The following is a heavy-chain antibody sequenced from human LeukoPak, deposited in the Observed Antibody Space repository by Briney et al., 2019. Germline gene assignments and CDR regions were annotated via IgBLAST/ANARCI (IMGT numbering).Heavy chain of an antibody. CDR2: IVVGSGNT. D-gene: IGHD3-22*01. CDR3: ARSTVYDSSGFDY. CDR1: GFTFTSSA. V-gene: IGHV1-58*01. J-gene: IGHJ4*02. Sequence: ASVKVSCKASGFTFTSSAVQWVRQARGQRLEWIGWIVVGSGNTNYAQKFQERVTITRDMSTSTAYMELSSLRSEDTAVYYCARSTVYDSSGFDYWGQGTLVTVSS.